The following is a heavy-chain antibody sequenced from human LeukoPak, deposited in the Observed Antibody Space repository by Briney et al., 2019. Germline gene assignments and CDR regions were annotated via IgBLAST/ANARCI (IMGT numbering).Heavy chain of an antibody. V-gene: IGHV3-43*02. J-gene: IGHJ6*02. Sequence: PGGSLRLSCAASGFTLDDYAMHWVRHTPGKGLEGVSLICGDGCITYYADSVKGRFTISTHHSKISLYLQMNSLRTEDTALYFCAKDIGYYDSTGIDVWGQGTTVTVSS. D-gene: IGHD3-22*01. CDR3: AKDIGYYDSTGIDV. CDR2: ICGDGCIT. CDR1: GFTLDDYA.